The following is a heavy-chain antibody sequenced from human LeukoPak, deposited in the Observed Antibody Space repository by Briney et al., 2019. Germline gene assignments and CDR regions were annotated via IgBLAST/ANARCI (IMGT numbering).Heavy chain of an antibody. CDR2: ISWDGGST. Sequence: PGGSLRLSCAASGFTFDDYAMHWVRQAPGKGLEWVSLISWDGGSTYYADSVKGRFTISRDNSKNSLYLQMNSLRAEDTALYYCAKDGRPFWSGDYYYYYYMDVWGKGTTVTVSS. J-gene: IGHJ6*03. D-gene: IGHD3-3*01. CDR1: GFTFDDYA. CDR3: AKDGRPFWSGDYYYYYYMDV. V-gene: IGHV3-43D*03.